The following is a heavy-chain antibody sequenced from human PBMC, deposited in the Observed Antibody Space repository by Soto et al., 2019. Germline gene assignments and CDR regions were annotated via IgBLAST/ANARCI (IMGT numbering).Heavy chain of an antibody. CDR1: GYTFTSYA. D-gene: IGHD2-21*02. CDR3: ARVSRGWGDSIRGSYGMDV. J-gene: IGHJ6*02. Sequence: ASVKVSCKASGYTFTSYAMHWVRQAPGQRLEWMGWINAGNGNTKYSQKFQGRVTITRDTSASTAYMELSSLRSEDTAVYYCARVSRGWGDSIRGSYGMDVWGQGTTVTVSS. CDR2: INAGNGNT. V-gene: IGHV1-3*01.